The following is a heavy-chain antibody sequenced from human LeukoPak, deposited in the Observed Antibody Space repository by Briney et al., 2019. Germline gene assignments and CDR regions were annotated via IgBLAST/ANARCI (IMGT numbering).Heavy chain of an antibody. D-gene: IGHD6-13*01. J-gene: IGHJ3*02. CDR2: IIGSGGST. V-gene: IGHV3-23*01. CDR1: GLAFSSYA. Sequence: GGSRRLSCAAPGLAFSSYAMSWVRKAPGKALEWVSAIIGSGGSTYYADSVKGRFTISRDNPKNTVYLQMNSLRAEDTAVYYCAKVSTRSSSLGDAFDIWGQGTMVTVPS. CDR3: AKVSTRSSSLGDAFDI.